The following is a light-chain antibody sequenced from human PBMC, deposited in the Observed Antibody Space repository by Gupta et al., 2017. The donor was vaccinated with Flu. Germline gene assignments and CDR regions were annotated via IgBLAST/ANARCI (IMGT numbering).Light chain of an antibody. V-gene: IGKV1-5*03. J-gene: IGKJ4*01. CDR3: QQYNSYPLT. CDR2: KAS. Sequence: DIHMTQSPSTLSASVGDRVTITCRASQSISSWLAWYQQKPGKAPKLLIYKASSLESGVPSRFSGSGSGTEFTLTISSLQPDDCATYYCQQYNSYPLTFGGGTKVEIK. CDR1: QSISSW.